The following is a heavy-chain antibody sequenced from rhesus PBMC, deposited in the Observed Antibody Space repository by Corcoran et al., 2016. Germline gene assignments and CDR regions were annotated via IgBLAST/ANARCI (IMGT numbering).Heavy chain of an antibody. J-gene: IGHJ2*01. Sequence: QVQLQESGPGLVQPSETLSLTFAVSVYSLSSGYYWGWIRQPPGKGLDWIGGIYGSGGSNYLTPSLKSGVTLSVDTSKNQFSLKLSSVTAADTAVYYCARVGSSWSEWDTVGTEWYFDLWGPGTPITISS. CDR1: VYSLSSGYY. D-gene: IGHD5-42*01. V-gene: IGHV4S14*01. CDR2: IYGSGGSN. CDR3: ARVGSSWSEWDTVGTEWYFDL.